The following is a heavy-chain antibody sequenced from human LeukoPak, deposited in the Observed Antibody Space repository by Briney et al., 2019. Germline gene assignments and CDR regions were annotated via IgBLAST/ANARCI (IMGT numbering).Heavy chain of an antibody. D-gene: IGHD5-18*01. V-gene: IGHV3-7*01. CDR2: INHNGNVN. Sequence: GGSLRLSCAASGFTFSSYWMNWARQAPGKGLEWVASINHNGNVNYYVDSVKGRFTISRDNAKNSLYLQMNSLRAEDTAVYYRARDLDTFDYWGQGTLVTVSS. J-gene: IGHJ4*02. CDR1: GFTFSSYW. CDR3: ARDLDTFDY.